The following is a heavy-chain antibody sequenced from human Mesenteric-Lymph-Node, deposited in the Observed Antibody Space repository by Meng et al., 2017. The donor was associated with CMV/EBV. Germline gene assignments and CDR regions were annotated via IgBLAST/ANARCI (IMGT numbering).Heavy chain of an antibody. CDR2: INAGNGNT. CDR1: GYTFTSYA. V-gene: IGHV1-3*01. CDR3: ARWSSTFWSFDY. Sequence: SCKASGYTFTSYAMHWVRQAPGQRLEWMGWINAGNGNTKYPQKFQGRVTITRDTSASTAYMELSSLRSEDTAVYYCARWSSTFWSFDYWGQGTLVTVSS. D-gene: IGHD6-13*01. J-gene: IGHJ4*02.